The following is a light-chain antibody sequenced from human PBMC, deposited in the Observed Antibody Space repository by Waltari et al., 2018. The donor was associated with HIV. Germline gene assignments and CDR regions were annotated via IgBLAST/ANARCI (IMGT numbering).Light chain of an antibody. CDR1: SSDVGGYNY. V-gene: IGLV2-14*01. CDR3: SSYTSSSTPFVV. Sequence: QSALTQPASVSGSPGQSITISCTGTSSDVGGYNYVSWYQQHPGKAPKLMIYDVSNRPSGVSIRFSGSKSVNTASLTISGLQADDEADYYCSSYTSSSTPFVVFGGGTKLTVL. CDR2: DVS. J-gene: IGLJ2*01.